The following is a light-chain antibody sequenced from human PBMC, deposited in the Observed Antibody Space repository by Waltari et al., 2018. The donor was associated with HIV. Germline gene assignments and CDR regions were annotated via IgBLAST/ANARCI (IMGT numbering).Light chain of an antibody. Sequence: QSVLTQPPSVSGAPGQRVTISCTGSSSTIGAGYDVHWSQQLPGTAPKLLIYGNNNRPSGVPDRFSGSKSGTSASLAVTGLQAEDEADYYCQSYDSSLSGYVFGTGTKVTVL. J-gene: IGLJ1*01. CDR2: GNN. CDR1: SSTIGAGYD. V-gene: IGLV1-40*01. CDR3: QSYDSSLSGYV.